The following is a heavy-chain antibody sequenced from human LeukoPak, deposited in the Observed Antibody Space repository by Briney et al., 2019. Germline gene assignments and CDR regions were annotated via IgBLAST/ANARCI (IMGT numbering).Heavy chain of an antibody. V-gene: IGHV1-2*02. CDR2: INPNSGGT. CDR1: GYTFTGYY. J-gene: IGHJ6*03. D-gene: IGHD3-10*01. Sequence: VASVKVSCTASGYTFTGYYMHWVRQAPGQGLEWMGWINPNSGGTNYAQKFQGRVTMTRDTSISTAYMELSRLRSDDTAVYYCAGAGSYYGSGSLNYYYYMDVWGKGTTVTVSS. CDR3: AGAGSYYGSGSLNYYYYMDV.